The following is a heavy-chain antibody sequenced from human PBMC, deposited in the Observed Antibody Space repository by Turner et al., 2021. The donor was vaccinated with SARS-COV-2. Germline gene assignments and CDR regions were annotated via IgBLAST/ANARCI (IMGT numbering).Heavy chain of an antibody. Sequence: QVQLQESGPGLVKPSETLSLTCTVSGGSISSYYWSWTRQPAGKGLEWIGRIYTSGSTNYNPSLKSRVTMSVDTSKNQFSLKLSSVTAADTAVYYCARDRVQLGPVGMDVWGQGTTVTVSS. CDR3: ARDRVQLGPVGMDV. V-gene: IGHV4-4*07. D-gene: IGHD1-1*01. CDR1: GGSISSYY. CDR2: IYTSGST. J-gene: IGHJ6*02.